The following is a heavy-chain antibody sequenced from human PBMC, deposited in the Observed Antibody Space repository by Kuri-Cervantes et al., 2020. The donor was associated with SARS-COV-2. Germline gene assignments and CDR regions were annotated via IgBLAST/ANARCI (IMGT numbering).Heavy chain of an antibody. V-gene: IGHV3-53*01. D-gene: IGHD3-22*01. CDR1: GFTVSSNY. Sequence: GESLKISCAASGFTVSSNYMSWVRQAPGKGLEWVSVIYSGGSTYYADSVKGRFTISRDNSKNTLYLQMNSLRAEETAVYYCASIVTGDSSGYYWGQGTLVTVSS. CDR2: IYSGGST. CDR3: ASIVTGDSSGYY. J-gene: IGHJ4*02.